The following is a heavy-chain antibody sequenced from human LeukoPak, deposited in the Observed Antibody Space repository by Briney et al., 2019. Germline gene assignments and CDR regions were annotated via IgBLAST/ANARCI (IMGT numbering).Heavy chain of an antibody. CDR3: ARDASGSFYDF. CDR2: INQDGSEQ. V-gene: IGHV3-7*01. J-gene: IGHJ4*02. CDR1: GFTFSTYW. D-gene: IGHD1-26*01. Sequence: PGGSLRLSCAASGFTFSTYWMTWVRLAPGKGLEWVANINQDGSEQYYVDSVKGRFTISRDNAKNSLFLQMDSLRAEDTAMYYCARDASGSFYDFWGQGALVTVSS.